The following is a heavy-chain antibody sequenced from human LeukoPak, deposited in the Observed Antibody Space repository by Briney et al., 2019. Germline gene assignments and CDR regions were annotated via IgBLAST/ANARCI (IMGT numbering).Heavy chain of an antibody. CDR1: GGTFSSYA. D-gene: IGHD2-15*01. V-gene: IGHV1-69*13. CDR3: ARDGGYCSGGSCYRYYFDY. J-gene: IGHJ4*02. CDR2: IIPIFGTA. Sequence: SVKVSCKASGGTFSSYAISWVRQAPGQGLEWMGGIIPIFGTANYAQKFQGRVTITADESTSTAYMELSSLRSEDTAVYYCARDGGYCSGGSCYRYYFDYWGQGTLVTVSS.